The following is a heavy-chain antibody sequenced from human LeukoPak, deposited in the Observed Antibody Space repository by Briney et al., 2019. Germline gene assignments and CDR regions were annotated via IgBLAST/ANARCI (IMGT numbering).Heavy chain of an antibody. CDR2: FYYSGST. D-gene: IGHD3-10*01. J-gene: IGHJ5*02. CDR3: ARESNYHGSGTGWFDP. CDR1: GFTFSSYE. V-gene: IGHV4-59*12. Sequence: LRLSCAASGFTFSSYEMNWVRQPPGKGLEWIGYFYYSGSTYYNPSLKSRVTISLDTSKNQLSLKLSSVTAADTAVYYCARESNYHGSGTGWFDPWGQGTLVTVSS.